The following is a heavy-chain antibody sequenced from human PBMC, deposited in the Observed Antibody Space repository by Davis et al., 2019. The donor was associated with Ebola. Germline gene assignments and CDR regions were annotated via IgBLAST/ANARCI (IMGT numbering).Heavy chain of an antibody. J-gene: IGHJ4*02. V-gene: IGHV1-18*04. Sequence: ASVKVSCKASGYTFTSYGISWVRQAPGQGLEWMGWISAYNGNTNYAQKLQGRVTMTTDTSTSTVYMELSSLRSEDTAVYYCATARYNWNYRLLDYWGQGTLVTVSS. CDR2: ISAYNGNT. CDR1: GYTFTSYG. D-gene: IGHD1-7*01. CDR3: ATARYNWNYRLLDY.